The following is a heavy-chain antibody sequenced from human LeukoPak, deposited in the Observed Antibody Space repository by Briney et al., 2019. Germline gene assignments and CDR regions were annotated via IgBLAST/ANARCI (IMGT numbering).Heavy chain of an antibody. V-gene: IGHV4-34*01. J-gene: IGHJ4*02. CDR3: ARGGQDYGDYVSATGIDY. CDR2: INHSGST. D-gene: IGHD4-17*01. Sequence: SETLSLTSAVYGGSFSGYYWSWIRQPPGKGLEWIGEINHSGSTNYNPSLKSRVTISVDTSKNQFSLKLSSVTAADTAVYYCARGGQDYGDYVSATGIDYWGQGTLVTVSS. CDR1: GGSFSGYY.